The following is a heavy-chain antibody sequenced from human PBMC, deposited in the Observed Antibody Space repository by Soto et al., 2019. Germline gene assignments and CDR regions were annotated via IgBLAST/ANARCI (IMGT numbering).Heavy chain of an antibody. Sequence: ASVKVSCKASGHTFTRYTMNWVRQAPGQRLEWMGWINPDNGNTKSSQKFQDRVIITRDTSASTAYMDLSSLRSEDTAVYYCARGIATGQLDPWGQGTLVTVSS. J-gene: IGHJ5*02. CDR2: INPDNGNT. V-gene: IGHV1-3*01. CDR1: GHTFTRYT. D-gene: IGHD2-15*01. CDR3: ARGIATGQLDP.